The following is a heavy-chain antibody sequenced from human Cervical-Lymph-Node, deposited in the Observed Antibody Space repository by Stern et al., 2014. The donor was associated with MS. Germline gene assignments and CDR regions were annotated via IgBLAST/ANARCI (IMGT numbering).Heavy chain of an antibody. J-gene: IGHJ3*02. V-gene: IGHV3-30*01. D-gene: IGHD1-1*01. CDR2: ISYDGSNK. Sequence: VQLEESGGGVVQPGRSLRLSCAASGFTFSSYAMHWVRQAPGKGLEWVAVISYDGSNKYYADSVKGRFTISRDNSKNTLYLQMNSLRAEDTAVYYCARDVRILERRAFDAFDIWGQGTMVTVSS. CDR3: ARDVRILERRAFDAFDI. CDR1: GFTFSSYA.